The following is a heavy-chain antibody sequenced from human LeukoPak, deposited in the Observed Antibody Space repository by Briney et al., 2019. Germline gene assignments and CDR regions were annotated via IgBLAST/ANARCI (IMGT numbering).Heavy chain of an antibody. CDR3: AKRGVVIRVFLVGFHKEAYYFDS. CDR1: GITLSNYG. D-gene: IGHD3-10*01. V-gene: IGHV3-23*01. Sequence: SGGSLRLSCAVSGITLSNYGMSWVRQAPGKGLEWVAGLSGSGGGTNYADSVQGRFTISRDNPKNTLSLQMNSLRAEDTAVYFCAKRGVVIRVFLVGFHKEAYYFDSWGQGALVTVSS. J-gene: IGHJ4*02. CDR2: LSGSGGGT.